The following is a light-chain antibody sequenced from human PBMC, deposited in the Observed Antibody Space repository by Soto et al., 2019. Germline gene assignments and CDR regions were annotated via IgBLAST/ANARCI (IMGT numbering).Light chain of an antibody. V-gene: IGLV2-8*01. Sequence: QSVLTQPPSASGSPRQSVTISCTGTSSDVGGYNYVSWYQQHPGKAPKLMIYEVNRRPSGVPDRFSGSKSGNTASLTVSGLQAEDEGDYYCGSYAESNILIFGGGTKLTVL. J-gene: IGLJ2*01. CDR2: EVN. CDR3: GSYAESNILI. CDR1: SSDVGGYNY.